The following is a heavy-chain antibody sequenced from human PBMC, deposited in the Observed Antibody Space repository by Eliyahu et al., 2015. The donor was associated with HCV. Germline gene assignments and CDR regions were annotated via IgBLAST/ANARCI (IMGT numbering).Heavy chain of an antibody. D-gene: IGHD1-7*01. CDR2: INHSGSP. Sequence: QVQLQQWGAGLLKPSETLSLTCAVYGGSFSGYYWSWIRQSPGKGLEWIGEINHSGSPTYNPSLKSRGTISVDTSKNQFSLKLSSVTAADTAVYYCARVFSDNWNYYGPRFGKGYGMDVWGQGTTVTVSS. CDR1: GGSFSGYY. J-gene: IGHJ6*02. V-gene: IGHV4-34*01. CDR3: ARVFSDNWNYYGPRFGKGYGMDV.